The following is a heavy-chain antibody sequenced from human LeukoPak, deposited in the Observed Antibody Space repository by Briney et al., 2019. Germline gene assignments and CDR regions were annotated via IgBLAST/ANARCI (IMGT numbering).Heavy chain of an antibody. D-gene: IGHD2-21*02. V-gene: IGHV4-39*01. Sequence: PSETLSLTCTVSGDSLTSSSHYWGWIRQPPGKRLQWVASLHHTERNYSNAALKSRVSISMDTAKSQFSLKVNSVTAADSGVYYCVAEMTASAAFDIWGQGTMVAVSS. CDR2: LHHTERN. J-gene: IGHJ3*02. CDR1: GDSLTSSSHY. CDR3: VAEMTASAAFDI.